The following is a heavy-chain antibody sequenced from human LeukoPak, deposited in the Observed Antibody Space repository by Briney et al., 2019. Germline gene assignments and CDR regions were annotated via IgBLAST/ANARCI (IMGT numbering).Heavy chain of an antibody. CDR3: AKEGGYCSGGSCYGWFDP. Sequence: GGSLRLSCTVSGFTLSSYEMSWIRQAPGKGLEWVSSIDYSGGSSYYADSVKGRFTISRDNSKNTLYLQMNSLRAEDTAVYYCAKEGGYCSGGSCYGWFDPWGQGTLVTVSS. CDR1: GFTLSSYE. V-gene: IGHV3-23*01. J-gene: IGHJ5*02. D-gene: IGHD2-15*01. CDR2: IDYSGGSS.